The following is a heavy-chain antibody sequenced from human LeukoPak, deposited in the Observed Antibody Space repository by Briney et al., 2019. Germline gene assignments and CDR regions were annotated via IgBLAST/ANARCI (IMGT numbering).Heavy chain of an antibody. V-gene: IGHV1-8*03. CDR2: MNPNSGNT. CDR1: GYTFTSYD. CDR3: ARRVYSYYYGSGSSPYYFDY. J-gene: IGHJ4*02. Sequence: GASVKVSCKASGYTFTSYDINWVRQATGQGLEWMGWMNPNSGNTGYAQKFQGRVTITRNTSISTAYMELSSLRSEDTAVYYCARRVYSYYYGSGSSPYYFDYWGQGTLVIVSS. D-gene: IGHD3-10*01.